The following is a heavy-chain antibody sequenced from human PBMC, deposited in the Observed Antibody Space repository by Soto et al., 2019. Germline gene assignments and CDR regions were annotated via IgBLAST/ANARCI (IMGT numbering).Heavy chain of an antibody. CDR2: SRDKGNSYST. CDR3: VRALPGTTSFDY. CDR1: GFTFSDYY. V-gene: IGHV3-72*01. D-gene: IGHD1-7*01. Sequence: EVQLVESGGNLVQPGGALRLSCAGSGFTFSDYYLDWVRQAPGKGLEWVGRSRDKGNSYSTDYGASVRGRFTVSRDGSKNSLYLQMNSLETGDTALYYCVRALPGTTSFDYWGRGTRVTVSS. J-gene: IGHJ4*02.